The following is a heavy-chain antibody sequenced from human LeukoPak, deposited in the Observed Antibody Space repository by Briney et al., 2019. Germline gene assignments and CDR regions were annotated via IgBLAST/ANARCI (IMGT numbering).Heavy chain of an antibody. CDR1: GYTFTSYA. Sequence: EASVKVSCKASGYTFTSYAINWVRQATGQGLEWMGWMTPNSGNSGYAQKFQGRVTITRNTSISTAYMELSSLRSEDTAVYYCARGLPGYYDSSGYYFDYWGQGTLVTVSS. CDR3: ARGLPGYYDSSGYYFDY. V-gene: IGHV1-8*03. CDR2: MTPNSGNS. D-gene: IGHD3-22*01. J-gene: IGHJ4*02.